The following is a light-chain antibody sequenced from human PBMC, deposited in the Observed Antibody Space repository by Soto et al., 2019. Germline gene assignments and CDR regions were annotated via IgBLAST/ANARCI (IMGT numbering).Light chain of an antibody. CDR2: DAS. V-gene: IGKV4-1*01. CDR1: QSVLYSSNNNNS. CDR3: QQYGSSPT. Sequence: DIVMTQSPDSLAVSLGDRATINCKSSQSVLYSSNNNNSLNWYQQKPGKAPKLLIYDASNLKTGVPSRFSGSGSGTDFTLTISRLEPEDFVIYYCQQYGSSPTFGQGTKVDIK. J-gene: IGKJ1*01.